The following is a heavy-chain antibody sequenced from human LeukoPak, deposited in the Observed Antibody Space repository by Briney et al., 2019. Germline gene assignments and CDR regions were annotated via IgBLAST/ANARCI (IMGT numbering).Heavy chain of an antibody. CDR3: ARGLHYDFWSGYWFDY. Sequence: GASVKVSCKASGGTFSSYAISWVRQAPGQGLEWMGGIIPIFGTANYAQKFQGRVTITADESTSTAYMELSSLRSEDTAVYYCARGLHYDFWSGYWFDYWGQGTLVTVPS. V-gene: IGHV1-69*13. CDR1: GGTFSSYA. J-gene: IGHJ4*02. D-gene: IGHD3-3*01. CDR2: IIPIFGTA.